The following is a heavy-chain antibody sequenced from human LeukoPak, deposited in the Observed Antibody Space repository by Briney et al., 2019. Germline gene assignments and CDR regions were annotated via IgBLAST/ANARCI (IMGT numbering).Heavy chain of an antibody. V-gene: IGHV4-38-2*02. J-gene: IGHJ6*03. CDR3: ARLAAEYYYYMDV. D-gene: IGHD6-13*01. Sequence: SETLSLTCTVSGYSISSGYYWGWIRQPPGKGLEWIGSMLYSGSTYYNPTLRSRVTLSVDMANNQFSLKLRSVTAADTSVYYCARLAAEYYYYMDVWGTGTAVTISS. CDR1: GYSISSGYY. CDR2: MLYSGST.